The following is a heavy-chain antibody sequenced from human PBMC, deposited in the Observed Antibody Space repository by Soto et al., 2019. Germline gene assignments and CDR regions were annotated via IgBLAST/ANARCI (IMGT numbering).Heavy chain of an antibody. V-gene: IGHV4-4*08. Sequence: QVQLQESGPGLVKPSETLSLTCTVSGASISSYDWNWIRQPPGRGLEWIGYFHPSGSTNYNTSHRSRVTMSLDTSQSQFSLRLSSVTAADTAVYYCARRIQRGFYYYIDVWGGGTTVTVSS. CDR1: GASISSYD. CDR2: FHPSGST. CDR3: ARRIQRGFYYYIDV. J-gene: IGHJ6*03. D-gene: IGHD6-25*01.